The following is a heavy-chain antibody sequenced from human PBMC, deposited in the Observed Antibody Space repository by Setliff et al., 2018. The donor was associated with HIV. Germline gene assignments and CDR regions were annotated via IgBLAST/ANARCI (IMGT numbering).Heavy chain of an antibody. D-gene: IGHD1-26*01. CDR3: ARLRDMEWELIGLDY. CDR1: GGSISNYY. V-gene: IGHV4-59*01. CDR2: IHDSGST. J-gene: IGHJ4*02. Sequence: SETLSLTCTVSGGSISNYYWSWIRQSPEKGLEWIGYIHDSGSTNYNPSLKSRVTISLDTSKNQFSLKLSSVTAADTAIYYCARLRDMEWELIGLDYWGRGTLVTVSS.